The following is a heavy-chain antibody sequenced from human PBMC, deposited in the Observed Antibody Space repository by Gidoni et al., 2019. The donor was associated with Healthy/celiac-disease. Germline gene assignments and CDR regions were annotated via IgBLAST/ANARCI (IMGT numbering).Heavy chain of an antibody. CDR1: GFTFSSYA. J-gene: IGHJ4*02. CDR2: ISGSGGSA. CDR3: ANVIRGERVSFDY. V-gene: IGHV3-23*01. D-gene: IGHD1-1*01. Sequence: EVQLLESGGGLVQPGGSLRLSCAASGFTFSSYAMSWVRQAPGKGLEWFSAISGSGGSAYYADSVKGRFTISGDNSKNTLYLQMNSLRAEDTAVYYCANVIRGERVSFDYWGQGTLVTVSS.